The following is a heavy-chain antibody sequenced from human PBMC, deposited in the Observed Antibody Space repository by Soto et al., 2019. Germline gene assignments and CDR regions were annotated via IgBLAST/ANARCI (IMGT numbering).Heavy chain of an antibody. CDR3: VRDRSVTVFGVVIAPFDN. CDR2: ISGHNGET. CDR1: GYTFSYFG. V-gene: IGHV1-18*01. D-gene: IGHD3-16*02. Sequence: QVQMVQSGAEVKKPGASLKVSCQASGYTFSYFGISWVRLAPGQGLAWMGWISGHNGETNNAQKFLGRVTMTTDTSTSTAYMELRSLRIDDTAIYYCVRDRSVTVFGVVIAPFDNWGQGTPVTVSS. J-gene: IGHJ4*02.